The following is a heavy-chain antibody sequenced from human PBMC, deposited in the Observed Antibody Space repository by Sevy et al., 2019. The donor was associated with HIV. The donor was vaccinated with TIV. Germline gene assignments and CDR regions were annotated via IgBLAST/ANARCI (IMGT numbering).Heavy chain of an antibody. J-gene: IGHJ4*02. V-gene: IGHV3-21*01. CDR1: GFTFSSYS. D-gene: IGHD3-22*01. CDR3: ARDRGHYYDSSGFYRFDY. CDR2: ISSSSSYI. Sequence: GGSLRLSCAASGFTFSSYSMNWVRQAPGKGLEWVSSISSSSSYIYYADSVKGRFTISRDNAKNSLCLQMNSLRAEDTAVYYCARDRGHYYDSSGFYRFDYWGQGTLVTVSS.